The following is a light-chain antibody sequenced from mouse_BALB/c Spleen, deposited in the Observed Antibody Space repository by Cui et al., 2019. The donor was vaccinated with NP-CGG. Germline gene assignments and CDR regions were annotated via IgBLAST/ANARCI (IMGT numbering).Light chain of an antibody. CDR3: ALCYSNHWV. CDR2: GTN. V-gene: IGLV1*01. Sequence: QAVVTQETALTTSPGETVTLTCRSRTGALTTCNYANWVQEKPDHLFTGLIGGTNNRVPGVPARFSGSLIGDKAALTITGAQTEDEAIYFCALCYSNHWVFGGGSKLTVL. CDR1: TGALTTCNY. J-gene: IGLJ1*01.